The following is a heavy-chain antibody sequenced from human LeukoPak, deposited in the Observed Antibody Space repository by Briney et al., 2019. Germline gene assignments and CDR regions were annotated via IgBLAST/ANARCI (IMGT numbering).Heavy chain of an antibody. CDR1: GGSFSGYY. D-gene: IGHD3-3*01. V-gene: IGHV4-34*01. CDR2: INHSGST. J-gene: IGHJ4*02. Sequence: SETLSLTCAVYGGSFSGYYWSWIRQPPGKGLEWIGEINHSGSTNYNPSLKSRVTMSVDTSKNQFSLKLSSVTAADTAVYYCASRNFGVVTDWGQGTLVTVSS. CDR3: ASRNFGVVTD.